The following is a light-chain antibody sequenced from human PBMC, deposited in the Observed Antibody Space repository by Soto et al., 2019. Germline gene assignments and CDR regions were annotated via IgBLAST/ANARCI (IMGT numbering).Light chain of an antibody. CDR3: ETWDSNTHTV. J-gene: IGLJ3*02. CDR2: LEGSGSY. V-gene: IGLV4-60*02. Sequence: QPVLPQSSSPSASLGSSVKLTCTLSSGHSSYIIAWHQQQPGKAPRYLMKLEGSGSYNKGSGVPDRFSGSSSGADRYLTISNLQFEDEADYYCETWDSNTHTVFGGGTKLTVL. CDR1: SGHSSYI.